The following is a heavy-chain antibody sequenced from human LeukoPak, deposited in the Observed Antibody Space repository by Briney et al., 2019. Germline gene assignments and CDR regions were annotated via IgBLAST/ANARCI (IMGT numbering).Heavy chain of an antibody. J-gene: IGHJ6*03. D-gene: IGHD4-11*01. CDR3: ARGPLNSKMSPSYYYYYYMDV. V-gene: IGHV3-7*01. Sequence: PGGSLRLSCAASGFTFSSYWMSWVRQAPGKGLEWVANIKQDGSEKYYVDSVKGRFTISRDNTKNSLYLQMNSLRAEDTAVYYCARGPLNSKMSPSYYYYYYMDVWGKGTTVTVSS. CDR2: IKQDGSEK. CDR1: GFTFSSYW.